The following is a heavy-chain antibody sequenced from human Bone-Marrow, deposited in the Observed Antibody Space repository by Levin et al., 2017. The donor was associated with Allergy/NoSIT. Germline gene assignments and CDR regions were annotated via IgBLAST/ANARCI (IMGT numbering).Heavy chain of an antibody. CDR3: AAYISLVRVVRKYSFDY. Sequence: GESLKISCKASGYTFISYGFSWVRQAPGQGLEWMGWISAHNGNTNYAQNLQGRVTMTTDTSTSTAYMALRRLRSDDTAVYYLAAYISLVRVVRKYSFDYWGKGTLVIVSS. D-gene: IGHD3-10*01. CDR1: GYTFISYG. CDR2: ISAHNGNT. J-gene: IGHJ4*02. V-gene: IGHV1-18*01.